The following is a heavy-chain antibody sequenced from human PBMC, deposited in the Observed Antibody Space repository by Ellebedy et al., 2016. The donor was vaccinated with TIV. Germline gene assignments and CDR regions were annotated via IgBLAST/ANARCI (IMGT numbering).Heavy chain of an antibody. J-gene: IGHJ4*02. CDR3: ARKYIYGFN. D-gene: IGHD5-18*01. Sequence: GESLKISCAASGFTFSSYAMSWVRQAPGKGLEWVSAISGSGGSTYYADSVKGRFTISRDNSKNTLYLQMNSLRAEDTAVYYCARKYIYGFNWGQGTLVTVSS. V-gene: IGHV3-23*01. CDR1: GFTFSSYA. CDR2: ISGSGGST.